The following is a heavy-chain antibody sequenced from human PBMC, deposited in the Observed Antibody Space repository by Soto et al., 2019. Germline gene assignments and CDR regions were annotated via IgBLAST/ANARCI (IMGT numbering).Heavy chain of an antibody. D-gene: IGHD5-18*01. CDR1: GFTLWSYA. Sequence: PGGSLGLSCAASGFTLWSYAMPWVRKAPGKGLEWVAVISYDGSNKYYADSVKGRFTISRDNSKNTLYLQMNSLRAEDTAVYYCARALQLWLKGDYYYCYGMDVWGQGTTVTVSS. J-gene: IGHJ6*02. CDR3: ARALQLWLKGDYYYCYGMDV. V-gene: IGHV3-30-3*01. CDR2: ISYDGSNK.